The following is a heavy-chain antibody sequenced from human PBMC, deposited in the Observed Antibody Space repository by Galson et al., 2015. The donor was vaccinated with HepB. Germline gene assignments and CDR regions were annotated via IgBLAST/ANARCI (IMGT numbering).Heavy chain of an antibody. CDR3: VREQWLVRGVLDY. CDR2: ISSNGGST. CDR1: GFTFSSYA. Sequence: SLRLSCAASGFTFSSYAMHWVRQAPGKGLEYVSAISSNGGSTYYADSVKGRFTISRDNSKNTLYLQMSSLRAEDTAVYYCVREQWLVRGVLDYWGQGTLVTVSS. D-gene: IGHD6-19*01. V-gene: IGHV3-64D*06. J-gene: IGHJ4*02.